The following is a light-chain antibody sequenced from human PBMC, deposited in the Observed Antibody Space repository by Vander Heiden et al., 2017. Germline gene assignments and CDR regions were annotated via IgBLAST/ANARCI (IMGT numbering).Light chain of an antibody. V-gene: IGKV1-12*01. J-gene: IGKJ4*01. CDR2: AAS. CDR1: QGISSS. Sequence: DIQMTQSPSAVAASVGDRVSITCRASQGISSSLAWYQQKSGKAPKLLIYAASNLQSGVSSRFSGSGSGTDFSLTISRLQPEDFATYFCQQTNSYPFTFGGGTKVEIK. CDR3: QQTNSYPFT.